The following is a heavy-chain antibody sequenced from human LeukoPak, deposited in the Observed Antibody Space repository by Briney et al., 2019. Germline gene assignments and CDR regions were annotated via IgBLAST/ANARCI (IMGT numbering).Heavy chain of an antibody. CDR3: ARSKIIGDYGAFDI. D-gene: IGHD4-17*01. CDR1: GFTFSSYD. V-gene: IGHV3-13*01. Sequence: GGSLRLSCAASGFTFSSYDMPWVRQATGKGLEWVSAIGTAGDTYYPGSVKGRFTISRENAKNSLYLQMNSLRAGDTAVYYCARSKIIGDYGAFDIWGQGTMVTVSS. J-gene: IGHJ3*02. CDR2: IGTAGDT.